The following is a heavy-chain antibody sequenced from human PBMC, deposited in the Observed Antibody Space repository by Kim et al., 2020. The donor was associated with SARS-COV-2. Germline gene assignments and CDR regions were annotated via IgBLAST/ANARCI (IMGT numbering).Heavy chain of an antibody. Sequence: GGSLRLSCVASGFTFGESAMHWVRQAPGKGQEWVSGISWNSNNIGYADSVKGRFTISRDNAKNSLFLQMDSLRAEDTALYYCAKGDGHYDFWSAYFWGQG. J-gene: IGHJ4*02. D-gene: IGHD3-3*01. CDR3: AKGDGHYDFWSAYF. CDR1: GFTFGESA. V-gene: IGHV3-9*01. CDR2: ISWNSNNI.